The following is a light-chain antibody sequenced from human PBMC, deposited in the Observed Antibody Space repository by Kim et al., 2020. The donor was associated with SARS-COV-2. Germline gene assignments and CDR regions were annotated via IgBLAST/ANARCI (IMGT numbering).Light chain of an antibody. Sequence: PGQTASITCAGDKLGDKYACWYQQKPGLSPVLVIYQGSKRPSGIPERFSGSNSGNTATLTISGTQAMDEADYYCQAWDSSTVVFGGGTQLTVL. V-gene: IGLV3-1*01. CDR2: QGS. CDR3: QAWDSSTVV. J-gene: IGLJ2*01. CDR1: KLGDKY.